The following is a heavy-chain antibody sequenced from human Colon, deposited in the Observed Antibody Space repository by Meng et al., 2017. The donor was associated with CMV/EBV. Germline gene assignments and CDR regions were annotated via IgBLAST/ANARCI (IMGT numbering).Heavy chain of an antibody. V-gene: IGHV3-20*04. CDR2: LNWNGGST. Sequence: GESLKISCAASGFTFDDYGMSWVRQAPGKGLEWVSGLNWNGGSTGYGDSVKGRFTISRDNARNSLYLQMNSLRAGDTAVYYCVRYENLQHGMDVWGHGTTVTVSS. J-gene: IGHJ6*02. D-gene: IGHD2-8*01. CDR3: VRYENLQHGMDV. CDR1: GFTFDDYG.